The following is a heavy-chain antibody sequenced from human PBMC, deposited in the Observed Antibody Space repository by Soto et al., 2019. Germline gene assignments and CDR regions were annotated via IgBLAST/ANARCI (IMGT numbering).Heavy chain of an antibody. CDR3: ARVNIGRDVVMVVDPTPGSWFDP. J-gene: IGHJ5*02. CDR1: GVSISRYY. V-gene: IGHV4-59*01. Sequence: PSGTLSLTCTVTGVSISRYYWSWIRQPPGKELEWIGNIYYSGSTNYKSSLKSRVTMSVDTSKNQFSLKLTSVTAADTAVYYCARVNIGRDVVMVVDPTPGSWFDPWGQGTLVTVSS. D-gene: IGHD2-15*01. CDR2: IYYSGST.